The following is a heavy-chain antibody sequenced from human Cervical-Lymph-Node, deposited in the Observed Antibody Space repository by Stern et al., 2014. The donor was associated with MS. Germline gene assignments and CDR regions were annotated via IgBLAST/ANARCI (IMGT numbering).Heavy chain of an antibody. V-gene: IGHV1-2*02. CDR2: INPYSGGT. CDR3: ARGGLLTARLGTSAAAPFAN. CDR1: EYPFTGYF. D-gene: IGHD6-13*01. J-gene: IGHJ4*02. Sequence: QVQLVQSGAEVKKPGASVKVSCKASEYPFTGYFLHWVRQAPGQGPEWMGWINPYSGGTHYAQRFQGRVTMTRDTSITTGYMELNSLTSDDTAVYYCARGGLLTARLGTSAAAPFANWGQGSLVTVSS.